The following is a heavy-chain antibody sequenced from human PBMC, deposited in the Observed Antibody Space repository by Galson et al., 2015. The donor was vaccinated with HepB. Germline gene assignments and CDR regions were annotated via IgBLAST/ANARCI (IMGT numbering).Heavy chain of an antibody. J-gene: IGHJ4*02. CDR1: GFTFSSYG. CDR2: ISHDGSDK. Sequence: SLRLSCAASGFTFSSYGIHWVRQAPGKGLEWVAVISHDGSDKYYADSVRGRFTISRDNSKNTLYLQMNSLRAEDTAVYYCAKVQYYDSSAYLDHWGQGVLVTVSS. CDR3: AKVQYYDSSAYLDH. V-gene: IGHV3-30*18. D-gene: IGHD3-22*01.